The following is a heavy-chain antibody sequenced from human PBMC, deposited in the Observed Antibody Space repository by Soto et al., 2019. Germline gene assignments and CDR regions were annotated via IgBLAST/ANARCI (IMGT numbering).Heavy chain of an antibody. D-gene: IGHD5-12*01. Sequence: SETLSLTCTVSGGPISSGGYYWSWIRQHPGKGLEWIGYIYYSGSTYYNPSLKSRITISVDTSKNQFSLKLNSVTAADTAAYYCARGGYIVATIVEYFQHWGQGTLVTVSS. V-gene: IGHV4-31*03. CDR2: IYYSGST. J-gene: IGHJ1*01. CDR3: ARGGYIVATIVEYFQH. CDR1: GGPISSGGYY.